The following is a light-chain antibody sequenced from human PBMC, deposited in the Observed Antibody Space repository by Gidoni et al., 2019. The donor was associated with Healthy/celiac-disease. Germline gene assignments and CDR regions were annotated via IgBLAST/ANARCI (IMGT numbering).Light chain of an antibody. CDR1: QSVSSSY. J-gene: IGKJ2*01. V-gene: IGKV3-20*01. CDR3: QQYGSSPYT. CDR2: GAS. Sequence: EIVWTQTPGTLSLSPGERATRSCRASQSVSSSYLAWYQQKPGQAPRLLIYGASSRATGLPDRFSGSVSGTDFTLTISRLEPEDFAVYYCQQYGSSPYTFGQGTKLEIK.